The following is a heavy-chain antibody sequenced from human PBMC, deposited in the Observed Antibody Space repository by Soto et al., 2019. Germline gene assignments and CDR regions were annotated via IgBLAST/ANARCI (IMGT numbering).Heavy chain of an antibody. V-gene: IGHV3-74*01. CDR3: VRAQSNPVGTGIVDF. Sequence: GGSLRLPCAASGFSFSSHWMHWVRQGPEKGLVWVSRINSDGSSTTYADSVKGRFTISRDNAKNTLYLQMNSLRAEDTAVYHCVRAQSNPVGTGIVDFWGQGALVTVSS. D-gene: IGHD3-10*01. J-gene: IGHJ4*02. CDR2: INSDGSST. CDR1: GFSFSSHW.